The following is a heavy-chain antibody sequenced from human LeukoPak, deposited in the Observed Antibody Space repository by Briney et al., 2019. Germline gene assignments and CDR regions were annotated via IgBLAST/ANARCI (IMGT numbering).Heavy chain of an antibody. J-gene: IGHJ6*02. CDR2: IYYSGST. CDR3: ARCNHDYSNYGPSGYYYGMDV. D-gene: IGHD4-11*01. Sequence: SQTLSLTCTVSGGSISSGDYYWSWIRRPPGKGLEWIGYIYYSGSTYYNPSLKSRVTTSVDTSKNQFSLKLSSVTAADTAVYYCARCNHDYSNYGPSGYYYGMDVWGQGTTVTVSS. V-gene: IGHV4-30-4*01. CDR1: GGSISSGDYY.